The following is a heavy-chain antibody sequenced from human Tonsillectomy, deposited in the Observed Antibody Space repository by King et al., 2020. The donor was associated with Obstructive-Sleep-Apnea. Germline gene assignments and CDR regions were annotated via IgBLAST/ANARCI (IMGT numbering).Heavy chain of an antibody. Sequence: VQLVESGGGLVQPGGSLRLSCAASGFTFSSYAMSWVRQAPGKGMEWVSAFRVSVGCTYYAASWKGRFPISRDNSKNTLYLQMNSLRAEDTAVYYCAKGHTAMVTPLDYWGQGTLVTVSS. CDR2: FRVSVGCT. CDR1: GFTFSSYA. V-gene: IGHV3-23*04. D-gene: IGHD5-18*01. J-gene: IGHJ4*02. CDR3: AKGHTAMVTPLDY.